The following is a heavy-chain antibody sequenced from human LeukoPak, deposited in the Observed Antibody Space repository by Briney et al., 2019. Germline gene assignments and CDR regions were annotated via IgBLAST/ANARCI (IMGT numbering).Heavy chain of an antibody. CDR2: ISPSGGST. Sequence: ASAKVSCKASGYTFTSYYMNWGRQAPGQGLEWMGIISPSGGSTSCAQKFQGRVKMTRDTSTSIVYMELSSLGSEDTAVYYCARDVGVKRVVPTYYYAYLGQGNLVTGSS. CDR3: ARDVGVKRVVPTYYYAY. V-gene: IGHV1-46*01. J-gene: IGHJ4*02. CDR1: GYTFTSYY. D-gene: IGHD2-2*01.